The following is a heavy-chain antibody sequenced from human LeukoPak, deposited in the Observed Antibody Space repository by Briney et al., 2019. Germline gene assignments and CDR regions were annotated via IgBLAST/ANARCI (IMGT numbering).Heavy chain of an antibody. CDR3: ARCLEEYSSTSPFDP. D-gene: IGHD2-2*01. Sequence: SETLSLTCTVSGGSISSYYWSWIRQPTGKGLEWIGYIYYSGSTNYNPSLKSRVTISVDTSKNQFSLKLSSVTAADTAVYYCARCLEEYSSTSPFDPWGQGTLVTVSS. J-gene: IGHJ5*02. V-gene: IGHV4-59*01. CDR2: IYYSGST. CDR1: GGSISSYY.